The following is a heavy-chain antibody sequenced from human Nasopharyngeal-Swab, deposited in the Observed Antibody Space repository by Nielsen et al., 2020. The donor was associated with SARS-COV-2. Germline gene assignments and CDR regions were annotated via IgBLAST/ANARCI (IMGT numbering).Heavy chain of an antibody. D-gene: IGHD2-21*02. Sequence: GGSLRLSCAASGFTVSSNYMSWVRQAPGKGLEWVSVIYSGGSTYYADYVKGRFTISRDNSKNTLYLQMNSLRAEDTAVYYCTTDRGTNCGGDCSEHYWGQGTLVTVSS. CDR2: IYSGGST. J-gene: IGHJ4*02. V-gene: IGHV3-53*01. CDR1: GFTVSSNY. CDR3: TTDRGTNCGGDCSEHY.